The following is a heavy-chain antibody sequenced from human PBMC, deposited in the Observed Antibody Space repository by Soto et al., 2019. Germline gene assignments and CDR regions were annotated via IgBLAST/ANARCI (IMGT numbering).Heavy chain of an antibody. V-gene: IGHV3-33*01. CDR3: ARSSRAWYNWFGP. CDR1: GFSFSSYG. J-gene: IGHJ5*02. CDR2: ISIDGNDK. D-gene: IGHD1-20*01. Sequence: QVQLVESGGGVVQPGTSLRLSCAASGFSFSSYGMHWVRQAPGKGLEWLTVISIDGNDKNYGDSVKGRFNVSRDNSKNSFYPQMNTLTAELTAMHSCARSSRAWYNWFGPWGQGTVVSGS.